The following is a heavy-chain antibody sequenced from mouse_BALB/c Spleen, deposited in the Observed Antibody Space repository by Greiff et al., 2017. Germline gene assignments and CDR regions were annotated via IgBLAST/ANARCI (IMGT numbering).Heavy chain of an antibody. CDR2: IYPGSGST. Sequence: LQQPGSELVRPGASVKLSCKASGYTFTSYWMHWVKQRHGQGLEWIGNIYPGSGSTNYDEKFKSKGTLTVDTSSSTAYMHLSSLTSEDSAVYYCTLYYGSRGPDYWGQGTTLTVSS. J-gene: IGHJ2*01. CDR1: GYTFTSYW. CDR3: TLYYGSRGPDY. D-gene: IGHD1-1*01. V-gene: IGHV1S22*01.